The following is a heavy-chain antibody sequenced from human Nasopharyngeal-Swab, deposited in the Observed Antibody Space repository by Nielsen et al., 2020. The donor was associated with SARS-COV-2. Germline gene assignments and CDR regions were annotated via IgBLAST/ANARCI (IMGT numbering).Heavy chain of an antibody. D-gene: IGHD3-10*01. CDR2: VSYNAGFE. CDR3: ARDDGSLGDY. J-gene: IGHJ4*02. Sequence: GESLKISCAASGFTFSNYAMHWVRQAPGKGLEWVAVVSYNAGFEHYADSVEGRFTIARDNSKGTLSLQMNSLRDEDTAVYYCARDDGSLGDYWGQGTLVTVSS. V-gene: IGHV3-30-3*01. CDR1: GFTFSNYA.